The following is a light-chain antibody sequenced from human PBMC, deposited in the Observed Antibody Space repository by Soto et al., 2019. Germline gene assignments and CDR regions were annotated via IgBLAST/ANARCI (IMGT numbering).Light chain of an antibody. J-gene: IGKJ1*01. CDR2: GAS. CDR1: QSVSSNY. V-gene: IGKV3-20*01. Sequence: EIVLTQSPGTLSLSLGERATLSCRASQSVSSNYLAWYQQKLGQAPRLLIYGASSRATGIPDRFSGSGSGTDFTLTISRLEPEDFAVYYCQQYGSSLPWTFGQGTKVESK. CDR3: QQYGSSLPWT.